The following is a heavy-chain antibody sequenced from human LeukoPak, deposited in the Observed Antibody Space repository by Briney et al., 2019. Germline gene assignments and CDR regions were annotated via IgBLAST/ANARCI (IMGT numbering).Heavy chain of an antibody. J-gene: IGHJ6*04. D-gene: IGHD3-10*01. CDR1: GGTFSSYA. V-gene: IGHV1-69*13. CDR3: ARDGVLGDTIGYYYGMDV. Sequence: ASVKVSCKASGGTFSSYAISWVRQAPGQGLEWLGGIVPIFGTANYAQKFQGRVTITADESTSTAYMELSSLRSEDTAVYYCARDGVLGDTIGYYYGMDVWGKGTTVTVSS. CDR2: IVPIFGTA.